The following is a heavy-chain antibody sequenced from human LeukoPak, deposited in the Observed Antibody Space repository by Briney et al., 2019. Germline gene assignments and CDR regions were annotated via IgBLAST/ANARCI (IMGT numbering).Heavy chain of an antibody. D-gene: IGHD6-19*01. Sequence: GGSLRLSCAASGFTFSSYAMHWVRQAPGKGLEWVAVISYDGSNKYYADSVKGRFTISRDNSKNTLYLQMNSLRAEDTAVYYCAREGVSSGWCCIFDYWGQGTLVTVSS. CDR2: ISYDGSNK. J-gene: IGHJ4*02. CDR3: AREGVSSGWCCIFDY. CDR1: GFTFSSYA. V-gene: IGHV3-30-3*01.